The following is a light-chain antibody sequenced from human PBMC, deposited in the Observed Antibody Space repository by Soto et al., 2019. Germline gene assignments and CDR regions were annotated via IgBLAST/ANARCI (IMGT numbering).Light chain of an antibody. Sequence: QSALTQPASVSASPGQSITISCTGTSSDVGGYKFVSWYQHHPGKAPKLMNYEVNNRPSGVSNRFSGSKSGNTASLTISGLQPEDEADYYCLSYTSANTRVFGGGTKLTVL. CDR3: LSYTSANTRV. J-gene: IGLJ3*02. V-gene: IGLV2-14*01. CDR1: SSDVGGYKF. CDR2: EVN.